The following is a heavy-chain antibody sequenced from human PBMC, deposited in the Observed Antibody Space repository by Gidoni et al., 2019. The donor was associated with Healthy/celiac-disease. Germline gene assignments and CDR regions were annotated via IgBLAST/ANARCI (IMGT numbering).Heavy chain of an antibody. J-gene: IGHJ4*02. Sequence: QWQLQASGPGLVKPSETLSLTCTFSGGSISSYYWSSVRQPPGKGLQWIGYIYYLGRTNYNPSLKSRLTISVDTAKNQFSLKLSSVTDADTAVDYGARGDTGGLEYYYDCSGYYYYFDYWGQGTLVTVSS. CDR1: GGSISSYY. CDR3: ARGDTGGLEYYYDCSGYYYYFDY. D-gene: IGHD3-22*01. V-gene: IGHV4-59*01. CDR2: IYYLGRT.